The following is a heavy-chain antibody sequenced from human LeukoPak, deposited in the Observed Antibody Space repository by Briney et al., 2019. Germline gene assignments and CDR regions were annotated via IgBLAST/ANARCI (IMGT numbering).Heavy chain of an antibody. CDR3: ARDRVDIVVVPAAIGYFQH. D-gene: IGHD2-2*03. Sequence: GGSLRLSCAASGFTFSSYSMNWVRQAPGKGLEWASYISSSSSAIYYADSVKGRFTISRDNAKNSLYLQMNSLRAEDTAVYYCARDRVDIVVVPAAIGYFQHWGQGTLVTVSS. V-gene: IGHV3-48*04. CDR2: ISSSSSAI. J-gene: IGHJ1*01. CDR1: GFTFSSYS.